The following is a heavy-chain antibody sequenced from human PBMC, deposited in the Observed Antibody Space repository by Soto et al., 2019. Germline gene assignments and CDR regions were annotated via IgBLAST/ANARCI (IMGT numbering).Heavy chain of an antibody. V-gene: IGHV1-69*13. CDR1: GGTFSSYA. Sequence: GASVKVSCKASGGTFSSYAISWVRQAPGQGLEWMGGIIPIFGTANYAQKFQGRVTITADESTSTAYMELSSLRSEDTAVYYCARVNYCGGDCYSYFQHWGQGTLVTVSS. CDR3: ARVNYCGGDCYSYFQH. J-gene: IGHJ1*01. CDR2: IIPIFGTA. D-gene: IGHD2-21*02.